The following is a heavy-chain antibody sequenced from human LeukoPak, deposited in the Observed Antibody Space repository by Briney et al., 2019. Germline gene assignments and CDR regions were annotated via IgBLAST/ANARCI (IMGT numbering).Heavy chain of an antibody. CDR1: GFTFTSYG. CDR3: ARDVDSSGPWD. V-gene: IGHV3-30*03. D-gene: IGHD3-22*01. Sequence: GGSLRLSCAASGFTFTSYGMHWVRQAPGKGLEWVAVISYDGSNKYYADSVKGRFTISRDSSKNTLHLQMNSLRAEDTAVYYCARDVDSSGPWDWGQGTLVTVSS. CDR2: ISYDGSNK. J-gene: IGHJ4*02.